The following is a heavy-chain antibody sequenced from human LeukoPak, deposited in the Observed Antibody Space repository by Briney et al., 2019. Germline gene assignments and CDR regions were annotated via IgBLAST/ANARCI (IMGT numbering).Heavy chain of an antibody. J-gene: IGHJ5*02. CDR3: ARDLTYYYDSSARANWFDP. CDR2: IYYSGST. V-gene: IGHV4-59*01. D-gene: IGHD3-22*01. CDR1: GGSISSYY. Sequence: SETLSLTCTVSGGSISSYYWSWIRQPPGKGLEWIGYIYYSGSTNYNPSLKSRVTISVDTSKNQFSLKLSSVTAADTAVYYCARDLTYYYDSSARANWFDPWGQGTPVTVSS.